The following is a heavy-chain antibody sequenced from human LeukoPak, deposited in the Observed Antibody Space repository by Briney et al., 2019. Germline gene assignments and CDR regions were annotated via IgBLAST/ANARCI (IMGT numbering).Heavy chain of an antibody. V-gene: IGHV3-48*02. CDR3: ARGIAAAGYYFDY. Sequence: GGSLRLSCAASGFTFSTYRMNWVRQAPGKGLEWVSYISSGSNTIYYADSVKGRFTISRDNAKNSLYLQMNSLRDEDTAVYYCARGIAAAGYYFDYWGQGTLVTVSS. J-gene: IGHJ4*02. CDR2: ISSGSNTI. CDR1: GFTFSTYR. D-gene: IGHD6-13*01.